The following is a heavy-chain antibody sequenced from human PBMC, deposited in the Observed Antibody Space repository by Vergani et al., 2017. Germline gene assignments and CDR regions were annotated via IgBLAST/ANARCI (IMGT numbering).Heavy chain of an antibody. J-gene: IGHJ3*01. D-gene: IGHD3-9*01. CDR2: GYWNDDE. Sequence: QITLRESGPTLVKPTQTLTLTCTFSGFSLTTGGEGVGWIRQPPGRALEWLAFGYWNDDERYSPSLKSRVTITKDTSKNEVILTMATMDPVDTATYYCVHRLGYFDWDGAFDVWVPGTMVTVSS. CDR1: GFSLTTGGEG. CDR3: VHRLGYFDWDGAFDV. V-gene: IGHV2-5*01.